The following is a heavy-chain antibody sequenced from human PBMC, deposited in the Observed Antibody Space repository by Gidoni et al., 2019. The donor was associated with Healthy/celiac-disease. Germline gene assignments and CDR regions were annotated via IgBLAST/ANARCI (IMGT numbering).Heavy chain of an antibody. CDR2: IKSKTDGGTT. V-gene: IGHV3-15*01. J-gene: IGHJ6*02. Sequence: EVQLVESGGGLVKPGGSLRLSCAASGFTFSNAWMSWVRQAPGKGLEWVGRIKSKTDGGTTDYAAPVKGRFTISRDDSKNTLYLQMNSLKTEDTAVYYCTTDLWGGSPYGMDVWGQGTTVTVSS. D-gene: IGHD1-26*01. CDR1: GFTFSNAW. CDR3: TTDLWGGSPYGMDV.